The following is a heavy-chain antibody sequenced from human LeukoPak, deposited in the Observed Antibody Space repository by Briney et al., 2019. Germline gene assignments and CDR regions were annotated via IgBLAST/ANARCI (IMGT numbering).Heavy chain of an antibody. CDR1: AFSFTSYE. D-gene: IGHD1-26*01. J-gene: IGHJ4*02. Sequence: PGGSLRLSCGASAFSFTSYEINSVRQAPGKGLEWVSYISSGGSSIYYADSVKGRFTISRDNAKNSLCLQMNSLRAEDTAVYYCARRYALYRVFDYWGQGTLVTVSS. V-gene: IGHV3-48*03. CDR2: ISSGGSSI. CDR3: ARRYALYRVFDY.